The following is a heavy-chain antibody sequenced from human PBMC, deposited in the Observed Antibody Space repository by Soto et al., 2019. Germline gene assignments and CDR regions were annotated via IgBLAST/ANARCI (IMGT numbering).Heavy chain of an antibody. CDR1: GYTFPSYV. CDR3: ASGTPVQLWVGSYYYGMDV. CDR2: INAGNGNI. J-gene: IGHJ6*02. D-gene: IGHD5-18*01. V-gene: IGHV1-3*01. Sequence: ASVKVSCKASGYTFPSYVMHWVRQAPGQRLEWMGWINAGNGNIKYSQKFQGRVTITADESTSTAYMELSSLRSEDTAVYYCASGTPVQLWVGSYYYGMDVWGQGTTVTVSS.